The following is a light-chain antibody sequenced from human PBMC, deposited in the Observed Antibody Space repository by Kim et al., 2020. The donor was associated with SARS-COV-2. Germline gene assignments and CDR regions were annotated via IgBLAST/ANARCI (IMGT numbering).Light chain of an antibody. J-gene: IGKJ2*01. CDR1: QSISSY. CDR2: AAS. CDR3: QQSYSTIMYT. Sequence: ASVGDRVTITCRASQSISSYLNWYQQKPGKAPKLLIYAASSLQSGVPSRFSGSGSGTDFTLTISSLQPEDFATYYCQQSYSTIMYTFGQGTKLEI. V-gene: IGKV1-39*01.